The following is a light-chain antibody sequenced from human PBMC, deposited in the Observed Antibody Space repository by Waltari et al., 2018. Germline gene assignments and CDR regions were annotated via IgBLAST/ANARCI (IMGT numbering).Light chain of an antibody. CDR3: QQYDIVPWN. CDR1: HDITNY. CDR2: DAS. Sequence: IQLTQSPSSLSASVGDRVPITCQASHDITNYLNWYQQQPGKAPRLLIYDASNVQTGVPSRFSGSRSGTEFTLTISSLQPEDIATYYCQQYDIVPWNFGGGTKVEIK. V-gene: IGKV1-33*01. J-gene: IGKJ4*01.